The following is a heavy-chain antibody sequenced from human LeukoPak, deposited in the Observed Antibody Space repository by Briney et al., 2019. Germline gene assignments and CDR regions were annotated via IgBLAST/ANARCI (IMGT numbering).Heavy chain of an antibody. J-gene: IGHJ4*02. Sequence: GGSLRLSCAASGFTFMNYAMSWVRQAPGKGLEWVSSISSGGGTHYPDSVKGRFIISRDNSENTLYLQMNSLRAEDTAVYYCARVEDIDYWGQGTLVTVSS. CDR1: GFTFMNYA. CDR3: ARVEDIDY. CDR2: ISSGGGT. V-gene: IGHV3-23*01.